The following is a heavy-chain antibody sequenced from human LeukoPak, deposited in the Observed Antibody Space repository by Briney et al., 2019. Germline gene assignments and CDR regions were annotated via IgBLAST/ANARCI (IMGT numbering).Heavy chain of an antibody. D-gene: IGHD6-13*01. V-gene: IGHV1-24*01. J-gene: IGHJ4*02. CDR1: GYTLTELS. CDR3: ARYYTAAGIRFFVY. CDR2: FDPEDGET. Sequence: GASVKVSCKIPGYTLTELSMHWVRQTPGKGLEWMGSFDPEDGETIYAQKFQGRVTMTEDTSTDTAYMELRSLRSDDTAVYYCARYYTAAGIRFFVYWGQGTLVTVSS.